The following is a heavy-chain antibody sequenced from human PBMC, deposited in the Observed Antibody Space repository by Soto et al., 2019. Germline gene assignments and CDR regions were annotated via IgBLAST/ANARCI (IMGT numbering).Heavy chain of an antibody. CDR1: GGSISSGGYS. J-gene: IGHJ4*02. CDR2: IYHSGST. D-gene: IGHD6-19*01. V-gene: IGHV4-30-2*01. CDR3: ARFVGAVAGFDY. Sequence: QLQLQESGSGLVKPSQTLSLTCAVSGGSISSGGYSWSWIRQPPGKGLEWIGYIYHSGSTNYNPSLKSRVTISVDKSKNQFSLKLSSVTAADTAVYYCARFVGAVAGFDYWGQGTLVTVSS.